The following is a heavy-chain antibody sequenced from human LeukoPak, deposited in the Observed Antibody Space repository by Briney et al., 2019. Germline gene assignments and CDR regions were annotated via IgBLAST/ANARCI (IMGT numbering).Heavy chain of an antibody. CDR1: GGTFSSYA. CDR2: IIPIFGTA. CDR3: ARGGSGWSNFDY. D-gene: IGHD6-19*01. J-gene: IGHJ4*02. V-gene: IGHV1-69*13. Sequence: GASVKVSCKASGGTFSSYAISWVRQAPGQGLEWMGGIIPIFGTANYAQKFQGRVTITADESTSTAYMELSSLRSEDTAVYYCARGGSGWSNFDYGGQGTLVTVSA.